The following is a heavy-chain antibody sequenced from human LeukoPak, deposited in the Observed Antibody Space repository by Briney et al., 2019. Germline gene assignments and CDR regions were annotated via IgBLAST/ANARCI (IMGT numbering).Heavy chain of an antibody. D-gene: IGHD3-10*01. CDR2: INHSGST. CDR1: GGSFSGYY. Sequence: SETLSLTCAVYGGSFSGYYWSWIGQPPGKGLEWIGEINHSGSTNYNPSLKSRVTISVDTSKNQFSLKLSSVTAADTAEYYCARGLMVRGATYFDYWGQGTLVTVSS. J-gene: IGHJ4*02. CDR3: ARGLMVRGATYFDY. V-gene: IGHV4-34*01.